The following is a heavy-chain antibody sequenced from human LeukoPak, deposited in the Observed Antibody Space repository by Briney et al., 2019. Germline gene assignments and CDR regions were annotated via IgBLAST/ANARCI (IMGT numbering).Heavy chain of an antibody. D-gene: IGHD3-10*01. Sequence: GGSLRLSCAASGFTFSSYAMSWVRQAPGKGLEWVSAISGSGGSTYYADSVKGRFTISRDNSKNTLYLQMNSLRAEDTAVYYCANAPIRGVIITSGYWGQGTLVTVSS. CDR3: ANAPIRGVIITSGY. J-gene: IGHJ4*02. CDR2: ISGSGGST. V-gene: IGHV3-23*01. CDR1: GFTFSSYA.